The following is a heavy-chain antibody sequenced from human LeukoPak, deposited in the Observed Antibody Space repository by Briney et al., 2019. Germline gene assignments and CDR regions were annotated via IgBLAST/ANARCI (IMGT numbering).Heavy chain of an antibody. D-gene: IGHD2-2*01. CDR3: ARYPPIFFDY. CDR2: ISSSSSYI. CDR1: GFTFSSYS. V-gene: IGHV3-21*01. Sequence: GGSPRLSCAASGFTFSSYSMNWVRQAPGKGLEWVSSISSSSSYIYYADSVKGRFTISRDNAKNSLYLQMNSLRAEDTAVYYCARYPPIFFDYWGQGTLVTVSS. J-gene: IGHJ4*02.